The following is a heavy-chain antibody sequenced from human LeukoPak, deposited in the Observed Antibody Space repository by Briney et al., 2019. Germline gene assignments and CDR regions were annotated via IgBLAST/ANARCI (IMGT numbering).Heavy chain of an antibody. V-gene: IGHV3-9*01. CDR2: ISWNSGSM. Sequence: GGSLRLSCAASGFTFDDYAMHWVRQAPGKGLEWVSGISWNSGSMGYVDSVKGRFTISRDSAKNSLYLQMNSLTAEDTALYYCAKADGLYYFYGMDLWGQGTTVTVSS. D-gene: IGHD2-8*01. J-gene: IGHJ6*02. CDR1: GFTFDDYA. CDR3: AKADGLYYFYGMDL.